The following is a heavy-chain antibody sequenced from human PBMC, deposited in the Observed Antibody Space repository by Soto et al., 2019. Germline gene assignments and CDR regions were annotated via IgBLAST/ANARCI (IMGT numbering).Heavy chain of an antibody. CDR2: ISYDGSNK. CDR3: ARESGRTTVDYYYGMDV. V-gene: IGHV3-30-3*01. CDR1: VFTFSSYA. D-gene: IGHD4-17*01. Sequence: VGSLRLSCASSVFTFSSYAMHCVRHSPGKWLEWVAVISYDGSNKYYADSVKGRFTISRDNSKNTLYLQMNSLRAEDTAVYYCARESGRTTVDYYYGMDVWGQGTTVTVSS. J-gene: IGHJ6*01.